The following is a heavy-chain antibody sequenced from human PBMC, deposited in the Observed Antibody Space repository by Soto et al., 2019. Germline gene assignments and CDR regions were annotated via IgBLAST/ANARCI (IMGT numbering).Heavy chain of an antibody. CDR2: INSDGSST. CDR3: ARDPAPAGWFDY. Sequence: EVQLVESGGGLVQPGGSLRLSGAASGFTFSNYWMHWVRQVPGKGLVWVSRINSDGSSTSNADSVKGRFTISRDNAQNTLYLQMNSLRAEDTAVYYCARDPAPAGWFDYWGQGALVTVSS. J-gene: IGHJ5*01. D-gene: IGHD1-1*01. CDR1: GFTFSNYW. V-gene: IGHV3-74*01.